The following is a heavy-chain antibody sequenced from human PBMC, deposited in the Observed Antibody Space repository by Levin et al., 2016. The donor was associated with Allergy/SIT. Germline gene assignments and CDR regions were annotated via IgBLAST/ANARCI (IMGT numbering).Heavy chain of an antibody. D-gene: IGHD3-16*01. CDR2: ITPHSGGT. CDR3: ARKTYEDGFDV. Sequence: WVRQAPGQGLEWMGWITPHSGGTNYAPKFQGRITLTRDTSINTAYMELTRLTSADTAVYFCARKTYEDGFDVWGQGTMVTVSS. J-gene: IGHJ3*01. V-gene: IGHV1-2*02.